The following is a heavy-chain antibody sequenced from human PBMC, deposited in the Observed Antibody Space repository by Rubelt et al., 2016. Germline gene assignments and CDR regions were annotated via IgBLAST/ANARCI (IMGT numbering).Heavy chain of an antibody. J-gene: IGHJ3*01. V-gene: IGHV3-7*01. Sequence: EVQLVESGGGLVQPGGSLRLSCVASGFTFRNYWMTWVRQAPGKGPEWVASMKQDGTQKYFVDSVKGRFSSSRDNSENSLFLQINSLRVEDAAVYYCARDWDNWNYVDAREGWGPGTRVTVSS. CDR1: GFTFRNYW. D-gene: IGHD1-7*01. CDR3: ARDWDNWNYVDAREG. CDR2: MKQDGTQK.